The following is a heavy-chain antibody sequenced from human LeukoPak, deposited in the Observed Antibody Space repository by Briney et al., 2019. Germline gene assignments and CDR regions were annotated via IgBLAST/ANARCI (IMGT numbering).Heavy chain of an antibody. D-gene: IGHD3-10*01. V-gene: IGHV3-33*01. CDR2: IWYDGSNK. Sequence: PGGSLRLSCAASGFTFSSYGMHWVRQAPGKGLEWVAVIWYDGSNKYYADSVKGRFTISRDNSKNTLYLQMNSLRAEDTAVYYCARDRKGSGITMVRGVSLLSVYGMDVWGQGTTVTVSS. CDR1: GFTFSSYG. J-gene: IGHJ6*02. CDR3: ARDRKGSGITMVRGVSLLSVYGMDV.